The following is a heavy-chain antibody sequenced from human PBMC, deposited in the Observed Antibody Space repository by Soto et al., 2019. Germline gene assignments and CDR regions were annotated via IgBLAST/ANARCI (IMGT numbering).Heavy chain of an antibody. V-gene: IGHV4-59*01. CDR1: GGSISSGY. CDR2: IYYSDSI. J-gene: IGHJ5*02. D-gene: IGHD3-22*01. Sequence: QVQLQESGPGLVKPSETLSLTCTVSGGSISSGYWSWIRQPPGKRLEWIGYIYYSDSINYNPSLKSRVIISVDTSKNQFSLSLNPVTAADTAVYYSARAYYDASGYGLDPWGQGTLVTVSS. CDR3: ARAYYDASGYGLDP.